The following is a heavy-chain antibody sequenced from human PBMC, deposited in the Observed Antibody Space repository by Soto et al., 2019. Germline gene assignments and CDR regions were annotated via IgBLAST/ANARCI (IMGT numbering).Heavy chain of an antibody. D-gene: IGHD2-2*01. CDR3: ASARLDTPALDY. V-gene: IGHV3-30*09. CDR1: GFTFSPYA. Sequence: QVQLVESGGGVVQPGRSLRLSCAAYGFTFSPYAMHWVRQAPGKGLEWVAVISYDGNNKNYADYVKGRLAISRDNTRNTLYLQMNSLRAEDTAVYYCASARLDTPALDYWGQGTLVTVSS. CDR2: ISYDGNNK. J-gene: IGHJ4*02.